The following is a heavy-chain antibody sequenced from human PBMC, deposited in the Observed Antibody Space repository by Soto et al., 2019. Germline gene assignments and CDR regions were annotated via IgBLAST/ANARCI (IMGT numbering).Heavy chain of an antibody. CDR3: VRRHVSATGIDWFDP. Sequence: ASVKVSCKASGYTFTSYGIHWVRQAPGQRREWMGWINAANGDTKYSPKFQGRVTITRDTSASTAYMELSSLRSEDTAVYYCVRRHVSATGIDWFDPWGQGXLVTVYS. CDR2: INAANGDT. J-gene: IGHJ5*02. CDR1: GYTFTSYG. V-gene: IGHV1-3*01. D-gene: IGHD6-13*01.